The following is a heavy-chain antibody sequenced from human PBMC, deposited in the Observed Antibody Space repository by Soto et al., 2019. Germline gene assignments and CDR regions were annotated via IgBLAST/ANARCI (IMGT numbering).Heavy chain of an antibody. CDR2: INVYNGNT. CDR1: GYTFTNDL. Sequence: APVNVSCKASGYTFTNDLSSWVRQAPGQGLEWMGWINVYNGNTKYAQKVQGRVTMTTDTSTSTAYMELRSLRSDDTAVYYCARGVGSGSYYNQYNWFDPWGQGTLVTVSS. D-gene: IGHD3-10*01. CDR3: ARGVGSGSYYNQYNWFDP. J-gene: IGHJ5*02. V-gene: IGHV1-18*01.